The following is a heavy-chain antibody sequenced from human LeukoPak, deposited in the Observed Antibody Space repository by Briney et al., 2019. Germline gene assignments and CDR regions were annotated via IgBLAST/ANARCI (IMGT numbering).Heavy chain of an antibody. D-gene: IGHD3-16*01. CDR1: GGSISSYY. CDR3: AGEFGI. Sequence: PETLSLTCTVSGGSISSYYWSWIRQPPGKGLEWIGYIYYSGSTNYNPSLKSRVTISVDTSKNQFSLKLSSVTAADTAVYYCAGEFGIWGQGTLVTVSS. V-gene: IGHV4-59*01. CDR2: IYYSGST. J-gene: IGHJ4*02.